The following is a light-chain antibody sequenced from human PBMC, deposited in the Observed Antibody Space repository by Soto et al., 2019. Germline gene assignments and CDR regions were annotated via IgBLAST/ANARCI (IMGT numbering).Light chain of an antibody. V-gene: IGLV1-44*01. Sequence: QSLLTQPPSASGAPGQRVTISCSGSTSNIGTDTVNWYQQIPGTAPKLLIYGNTQRPSGVPDRFAGSKSATSASLAISGLQSDDEADYYCAAWDDSLNGWVFGGGTKLTVL. J-gene: IGLJ3*02. CDR3: AAWDDSLNGWV. CDR1: TSNIGTDT. CDR2: GNT.